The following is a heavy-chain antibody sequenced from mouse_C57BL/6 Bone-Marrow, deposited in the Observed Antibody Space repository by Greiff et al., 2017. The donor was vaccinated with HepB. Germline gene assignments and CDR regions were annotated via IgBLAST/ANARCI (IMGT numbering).Heavy chain of an antibody. CDR3: ARAVPITTVADWYFDV. J-gene: IGHJ1*03. D-gene: IGHD1-1*01. CDR1: GFSLSTSGMG. V-gene: IGHV8-12*01. CDR2: IYWDDDK. Sequence: QVTLKVSGPGILQSSQTLSLTCSFSGFSLSTSGMGVSWIRQPSGKGLEWLAHIYWDDDKRYNPSLKSRLTISKDTSRNQVFLKITSVDTADTATYYCARAVPITTVADWYFDVWGTGTTVTVSS.